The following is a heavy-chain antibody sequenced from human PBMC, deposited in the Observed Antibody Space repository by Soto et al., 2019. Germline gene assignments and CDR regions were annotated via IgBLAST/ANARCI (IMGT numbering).Heavy chain of an antibody. CDR3: ARVWGALAPIAGWFGP. J-gene: IGHJ5*02. CDR2: IYQTGST. D-gene: IGHD3-16*01. V-gene: IGHV4-4*02. CDR1: NGSITSGNW. Sequence: QVQLQESGPGLVKPSGTLSLTCAVSNGSITSGNWWSWVRQPPGKGLEWIGDIYQTGSTNYNPSLRSRVIISVEKSTNNCSLSLSSVTAADTAVYFCARVWGALAPIAGWFGPWGRGILVTVSS.